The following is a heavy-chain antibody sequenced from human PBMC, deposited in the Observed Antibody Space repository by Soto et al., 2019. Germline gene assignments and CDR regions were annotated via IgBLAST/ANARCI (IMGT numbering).Heavy chain of an antibody. Sequence: EVQLVESGAGLVQPGGSLRLSCLASGFTFSSHPMNWVRQAPGKGLEWLSYINGGSKTIYYAASVKGRFTISRDNAKNSLYLEMNSLRDEDTAVYSCVRDSRRGYGMDVWGPGTTVTVSS. CDR1: GFTFSSHP. J-gene: IGHJ6*02. D-gene: IGHD3-10*01. CDR2: INGGSKTI. CDR3: VRDSRRGYGMDV. V-gene: IGHV3-48*02.